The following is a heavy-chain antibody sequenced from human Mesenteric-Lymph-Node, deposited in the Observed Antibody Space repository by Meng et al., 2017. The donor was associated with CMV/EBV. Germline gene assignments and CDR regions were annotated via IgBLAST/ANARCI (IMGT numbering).Heavy chain of an antibody. CDR1: GFRFSDHY. CDR2: IRNKANTFKT. J-gene: IGHJ2*01. V-gene: IGHV3-72*01. Sequence: ASGFRFSDHYMDWVRQAPGKGLEWVGRIRNKANTFKTEYAASLRGRFTVSRDDSKSSLYLQMNSLKTEDTAVYYCARFNRVDWYFDLWGRGTLVTVSS. D-gene: IGHD2/OR15-2a*01. CDR3: ARFNRVDWYFDL.